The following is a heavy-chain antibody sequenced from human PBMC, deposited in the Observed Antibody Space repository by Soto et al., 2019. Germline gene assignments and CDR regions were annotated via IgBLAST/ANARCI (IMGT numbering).Heavy chain of an antibody. CDR2: ITTDKGKT. V-gene: IGHV1-18*01. J-gene: IGHJ4*02. CDR1: GYTFTSYG. Sequence: QVQLVQSGPEVKKPGASVKVSCKTSGYTFTSYGISWVRQAPGQGLEWMGWITTDKGKTTYAQKFQGRITMTTDTSATKAYIELRSLRSDDTAVYYCAPRSPAFDYWGQGTLVTVSS. CDR3: APRSPAFDY.